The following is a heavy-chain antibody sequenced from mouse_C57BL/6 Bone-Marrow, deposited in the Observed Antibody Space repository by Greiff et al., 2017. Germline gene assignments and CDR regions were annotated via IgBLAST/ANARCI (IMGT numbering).Heavy chain of an antibody. CDR2: ISYDGSN. CDR3: ASTGPYYFDY. D-gene: IGHD4-1*02. Sequence: EVQLQESGPGLVKPSQSLSLTCSVTGYSITSGYYWNWIRQFPANKLEWMGYISYDGSNNYNPSLKNRISITRDTSKNQFFLKLNSVTTEDTATYYCASTGPYYFDYWGQGTTLTVSS. J-gene: IGHJ2*01. V-gene: IGHV3-6*01. CDR1: GYSITSGYY.